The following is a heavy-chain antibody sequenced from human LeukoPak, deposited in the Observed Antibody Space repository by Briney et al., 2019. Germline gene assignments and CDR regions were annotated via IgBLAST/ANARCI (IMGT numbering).Heavy chain of an antibody. D-gene: IGHD2-15*01. J-gene: IGHJ5*02. Sequence: GGSLRLSCAASGFTVSSNYMSWVRQAPGKGLEWVSVIYSGGSTYYADSVKGRFTISRDNSKNTLYLQMNSLRAEDTAVYYCATSRWWDTNHWFDPWGQGTLVTVSS. CDR1: GFTVSSNY. CDR3: ATSRWWDTNHWFDP. CDR2: IYSGGST. V-gene: IGHV3-53*01.